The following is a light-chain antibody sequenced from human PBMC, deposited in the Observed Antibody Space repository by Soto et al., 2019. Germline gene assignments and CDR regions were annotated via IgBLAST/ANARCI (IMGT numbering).Light chain of an antibody. J-gene: IGLJ1*01. V-gene: IGLV1-40*01. CDR3: QPYDSSLSAPYV. Sequence: QSVLTQPPPVSGAPGQRVTISFTGSSSKIGAVYDVHWYQQLPGTAPNLLIYGNSNRPSGVPDRFSGSKSGTPASLAITGLQAEDEADYYCQPYDSSLSAPYVFGTGTKVTVL. CDR2: GNS. CDR1: SSKIGAVYD.